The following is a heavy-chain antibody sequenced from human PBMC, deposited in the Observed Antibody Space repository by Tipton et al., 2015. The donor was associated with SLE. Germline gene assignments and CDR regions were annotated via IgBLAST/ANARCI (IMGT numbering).Heavy chain of an antibody. J-gene: IGHJ1*01. D-gene: IGHD1-26*01. CDR3: ARGGGTYYLFHH. Sequence: SLRLSCTASGFTFSTYGLSWVRQAPGKGLEWVSTISGHGRNTYYGDSVKGRFTISRDNSKNTLYLQMNRLRAEDTAVYYCARGGGTYYLFHHWGQGTLVTVSS. V-gene: IGHV3-23*01. CDR2: ISGHGRNT. CDR1: GFTFSTYG.